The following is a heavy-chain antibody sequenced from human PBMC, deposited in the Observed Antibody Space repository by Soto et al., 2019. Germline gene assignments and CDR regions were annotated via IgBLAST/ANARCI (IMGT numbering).Heavy chain of an antibody. CDR3: ARGPQYYDFWSGYTDYFDY. CDR2: ISAYNGNT. D-gene: IGHD3-3*01. Sequence: ASVKVSFKASGYTFTSYGISWVRQAPGQGLEWMGWISAYNGNTNYAQKLQGRVTMTTDTSTSTAYMELRSLRSDDTAVYYCARGPQYYDFWSGYTDYFDYWGQGTLVTVSS. V-gene: IGHV1-18*01. CDR1: GYTFTSYG. J-gene: IGHJ4*02.